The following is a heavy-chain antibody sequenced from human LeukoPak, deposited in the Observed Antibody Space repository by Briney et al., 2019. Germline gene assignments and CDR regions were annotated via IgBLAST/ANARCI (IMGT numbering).Heavy chain of an antibody. Sequence: SVKVSCKASGGTFSSYAISWVRQAPGQGHEWMGRIIPIFGTANYAQKFQGRVTITTDESTSTAYMELSSLRSEDTAVYYCARDRTGTTSRRWFDPWGQGTLVTVSS. D-gene: IGHD1-1*01. CDR1: GGTFSSYA. J-gene: IGHJ5*02. CDR2: IIPIFGTA. CDR3: ARDRTGTTSRRWFDP. V-gene: IGHV1-69*05.